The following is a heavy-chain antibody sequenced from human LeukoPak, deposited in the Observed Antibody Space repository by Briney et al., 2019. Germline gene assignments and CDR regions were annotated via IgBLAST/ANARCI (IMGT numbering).Heavy chain of an antibody. CDR1: GFTFYSYA. V-gene: IGHV3-23*01. CDR2: ISGSGGST. Sequence: GGSLRLSCAASGFTFYSYAMSWVRQAPGKGLEWVSAISGSGGSTYYADSVKGRFTISRDNSKNTLYLQMNSLRAEDTAVYYCAQHITMVRGVTYGGYWGQGTLVTVSS. J-gene: IGHJ4*02. CDR3: AQHITMVRGVTYGGY. D-gene: IGHD3-10*01.